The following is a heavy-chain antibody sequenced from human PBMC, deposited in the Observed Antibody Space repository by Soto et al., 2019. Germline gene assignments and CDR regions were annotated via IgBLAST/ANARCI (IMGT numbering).Heavy chain of an antibody. CDR1: GFTFSIYA. CDR2: IRGSGGST. D-gene: IGHD6-19*01. V-gene: IGHV3-23*01. Sequence: GGSLSLSCAASGFTFSIYAMSWVRPAPGKGLEWISAIRGSGGSTYYADSVKGRFTISRDNSKNTMYLQMNSLRAEDTAVYFCAKEDIAVAGAFDYWGQGTLVTVSS. J-gene: IGHJ4*02. CDR3: AKEDIAVAGAFDY.